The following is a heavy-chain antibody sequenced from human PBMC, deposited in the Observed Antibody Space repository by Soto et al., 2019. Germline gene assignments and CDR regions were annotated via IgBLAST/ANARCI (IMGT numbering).Heavy chain of an antibody. D-gene: IGHD2-21*02. V-gene: IGHV1-3*01. Sequence: ASVKVSCKASGYTFTSYAMHWVRQAPGQMLEWMGWINAGNGNTKYSQKFQGRVTITRDTSASTAYMELSSLRSEVTAVYYCARSIVVVTVLDYWGQGTLVTVSS. CDR2: INAGNGNT. CDR3: ARSIVVVTVLDY. J-gene: IGHJ4*02. CDR1: GYTFTSYA.